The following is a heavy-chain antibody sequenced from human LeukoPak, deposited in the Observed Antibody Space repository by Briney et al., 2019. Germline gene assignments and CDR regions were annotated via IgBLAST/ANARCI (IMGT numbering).Heavy chain of an antibody. CDR3: AKDGSGGSCYP. D-gene: IGHD2-15*01. V-gene: IGHV3-48*01. CDR2: ISSSSSTI. CDR1: GFTFSSYS. J-gene: IGHJ5*02. Sequence: GGSLRLSCAASGFTFSSYSMNWVRQAPGKGLEWVSYISSSSSTIYYADSVKGRFTISRDNAKNSLYLQMNSLRAEDTAMYYCAKDGSGGSCYPWGQGTLVTVSS.